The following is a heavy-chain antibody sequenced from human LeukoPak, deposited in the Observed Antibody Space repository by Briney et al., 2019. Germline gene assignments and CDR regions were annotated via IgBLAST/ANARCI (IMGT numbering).Heavy chain of an antibody. CDR1: GFTFSTYT. D-gene: IGHD3-22*01. CDR2: ITSTSYI. J-gene: IGHJ4*02. CDR3: ARDTNYYDTSGYYSGSDFDY. Sequence: GGSLRLSCAAPGFTFSTYTMNWVRQAPGKGLEWVSSITSTSYIYYSDSVKGRFTISRDDAKKSLFLQMSSLRAEDTAVYYCARDTNYYDTSGYYSGSDFDYWGQGTLVTVSS. V-gene: IGHV3-21*01.